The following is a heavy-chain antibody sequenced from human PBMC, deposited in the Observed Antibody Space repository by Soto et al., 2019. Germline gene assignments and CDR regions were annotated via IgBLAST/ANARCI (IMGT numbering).Heavy chain of an antibody. Sequence: EVQLLESGGGLVQPEGSLRLSCAASGFTFSSYAMSWVRQAPGKGLEWVSGISGSGSSTYYADSVKGRFTISRDNSKNTLYLQMNSLRAEDTAVFYCAKGADRGSYYNFDYWGRGTLVTVSS. D-gene: IGHD1-26*01. V-gene: IGHV3-23*01. CDR1: GFTFSSYA. CDR3: AKGADRGSYYNFDY. CDR2: ISGSGSST. J-gene: IGHJ4*02.